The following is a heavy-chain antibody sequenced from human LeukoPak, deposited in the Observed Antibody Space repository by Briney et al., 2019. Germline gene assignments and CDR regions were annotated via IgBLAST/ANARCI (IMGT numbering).Heavy chain of an antibody. CDR1: GYTFTGYY. V-gene: IGHV1-2*02. Sequence: ASVKVSCKSSGYTFTGYYMHWVRQAPGQGLEWMGWINPNSGGTNYAQKFQGRVTMTRDTSISTAYMELSRLRSDDTAVYYCARVSWFGEDFDYRGQGTLVTVSS. D-gene: IGHD3-10*01. J-gene: IGHJ4*02. CDR2: INPNSGGT. CDR3: ARVSWFGEDFDY.